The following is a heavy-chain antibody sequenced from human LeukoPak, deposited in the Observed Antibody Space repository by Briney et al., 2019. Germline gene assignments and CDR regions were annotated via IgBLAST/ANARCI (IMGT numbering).Heavy chain of an antibody. CDR1: GFTFSKYW. CDR2: IKQDGSEK. CDR3: ARVGKHSSSWFLLGY. D-gene: IGHD6-13*01. V-gene: IGHV3-7*01. J-gene: IGHJ4*02. Sequence: GGSLRLSCAASGFTFSKYWMSWVRQAPGKGLEWVANIKQDGSEKYYVDSVKGRFIVSRDDAKNSLYLQMSSLRAEDTGVYYCARVGKHSSSWFLLGYWGQGTLVTVSS.